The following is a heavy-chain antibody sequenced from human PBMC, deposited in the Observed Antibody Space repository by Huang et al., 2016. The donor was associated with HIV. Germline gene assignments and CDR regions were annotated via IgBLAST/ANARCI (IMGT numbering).Heavy chain of an antibody. D-gene: IGHD6-25*01. V-gene: IGHV3-15*01. Sequence: EVQLVESGGGLVKPGGSLRLSCAASGFTFKAAWMSWVRQTPGKGLEWVGLIKTKDDGGKTDYAAPVKGRFSMSRDDSKNTFYLQMNSLKSEDTAVYYCTTWARTSAGGNWGQGTLVSVSS. CDR2: IKTKDDGGKT. CDR1: GFTFKAAW. CDR3: TTWARTSAGGN. J-gene: IGHJ4*02.